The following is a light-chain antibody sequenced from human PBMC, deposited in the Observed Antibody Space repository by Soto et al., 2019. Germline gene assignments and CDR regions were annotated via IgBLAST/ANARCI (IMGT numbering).Light chain of an antibody. J-gene: IGLJ3*02. CDR1: SSNIGAGYD. V-gene: IGLV1-40*01. Sequence: QSVLTQPPSVSGAPGQRVTISCTGSSSNIGAGYDVHWYQQLPGTAPKLLIYGNSNRPSGVPDRFSGSKSDTSASLAITGLQAEDEADYYCQSYDSSLSGSEWVFGGGTKVTVL. CDR2: GNS. CDR3: QSYDSSLSGSEWV.